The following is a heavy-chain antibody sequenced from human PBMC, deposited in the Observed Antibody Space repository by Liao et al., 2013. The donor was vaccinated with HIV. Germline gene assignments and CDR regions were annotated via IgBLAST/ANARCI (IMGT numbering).Heavy chain of an antibody. D-gene: IGHD1-1*01. CDR1: GHSIGSSSYY. CDR2: VYTSGGT. CDR3: ARVHQNAWNYFDY. V-gene: IGHV4-61*02. J-gene: IGHJ4*02. Sequence: QVQLQESGPGLVKPSQTLSLTCTVSGHSIGSSSYYWSWIRQPAGKGLEWIGRVYTSGGTDYNPSLTSRVTISVDTSKNQFSLKLTSVTAADTAVYYCARVHQNAWNYFDYWGQGSLVTVSS.